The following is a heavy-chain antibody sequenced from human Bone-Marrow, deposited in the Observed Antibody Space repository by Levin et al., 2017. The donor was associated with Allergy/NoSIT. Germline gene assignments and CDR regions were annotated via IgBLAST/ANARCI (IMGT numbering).Heavy chain of an antibody. J-gene: IGHJ3*02. CDR3: ATSLSCSDNFCYAHGGAFDT. CDR1: GDSISSDTYY. D-gene: IGHD2-2*01. CDR2: IYYSGST. Sequence: NSSETLSLTCNVSGDSISSDTYYWNWIRQPPGKGLEWIGNIYYSGSTYYKPSLESRLRISVDVSKNQFSLYLTSVTAADTAVYYCATSLSCSDNFCYAHGGAFDTWSQGTMVTVSS. V-gene: IGHV4-30-4*01.